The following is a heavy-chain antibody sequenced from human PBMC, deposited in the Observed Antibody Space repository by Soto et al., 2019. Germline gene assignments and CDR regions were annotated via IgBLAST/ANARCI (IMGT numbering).Heavy chain of an antibody. D-gene: IGHD2-15*01. CDR2: ISGSAGSA. Sequence: EVQLLESGGGLVQPGGSLRLSCAASGFSFSSYVMIWVRQAPGKGLEWVSAISGSAGSAYYADSVKGRFTISRDNSRNTLYLQMNSLRAEDTAVYFCAKGHSGSWGGQDFDYWGQGTLVTVSS. CDR1: GFSFSSYV. J-gene: IGHJ4*02. CDR3: AKGHSGSWGGQDFDY. V-gene: IGHV3-23*01.